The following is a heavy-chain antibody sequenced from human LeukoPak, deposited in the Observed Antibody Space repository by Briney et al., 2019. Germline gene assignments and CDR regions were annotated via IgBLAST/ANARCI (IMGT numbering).Heavy chain of an antibody. CDR3: AREYSAFDY. D-gene: IGHD6-13*01. CDR2: IYTSGST. J-gene: IGHJ4*02. Sequence: SETLSLTCTVSGDSISSSCWSWIRQPAGKGLEWIGRIYTSGSTNYIPSLKSRVTFSVDTSKNQFSLKLSSVTAADTAVYYCAREYSAFDYWGQGTLVTVSS. CDR1: GDSISSSC. V-gene: IGHV4-4*07.